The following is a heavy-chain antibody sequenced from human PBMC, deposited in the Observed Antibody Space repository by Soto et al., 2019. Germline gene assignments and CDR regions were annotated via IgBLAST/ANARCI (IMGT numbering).Heavy chain of an antibody. J-gene: IGHJ4*02. CDR2: IYPGDSDT. Sequence: GESLKISCSTSGYRFTSYWIAWVRQMPGKGLEWMGIIYPGDSDTRYSPSFQGQVTISADKSISSAYLQWRSLKASDTAIYYCARGGIIGTPPEYWGQGTRVTVSS. CDR1: GYRFTSYW. V-gene: IGHV5-51*01. D-gene: IGHD1-7*01. CDR3: ARGGIIGTPPEY.